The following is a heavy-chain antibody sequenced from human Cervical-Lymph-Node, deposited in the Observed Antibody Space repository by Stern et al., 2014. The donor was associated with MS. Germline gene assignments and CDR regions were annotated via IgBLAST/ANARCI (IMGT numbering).Heavy chain of an antibody. J-gene: IGHJ4*02. D-gene: IGHD2-2*02. CDR2: ISYDVSNQ. V-gene: IGHV3-30*18. Sequence: VQLVESGGGVVQPGGSLRLSCVASGFTFTTSGMHWVRQAPGKGLDWVAVISYDVSNQYYGDSVKGRFTISRDNSKNTVYLQMNSLRPEDTAVYYCANAAALSCRSPSCYKAFEYWGQGILVTVSS. CDR1: GFTFTTSG. CDR3: ANAAALSCRSPSCYKAFEY.